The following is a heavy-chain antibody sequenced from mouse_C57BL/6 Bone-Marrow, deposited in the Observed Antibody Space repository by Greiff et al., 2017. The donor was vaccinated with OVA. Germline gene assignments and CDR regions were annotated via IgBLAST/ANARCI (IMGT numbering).Heavy chain of an antibody. CDR2: LWWDDDK. D-gene: IGHD2-4*01. Sequence: QVTLKECGPGILQPSQTLSLTCSFSGFSLSTFGMGVGWIRQPSGKGLEWLAHLWWDDDKYYNPALKSRLTISKDTSKNQVFLKIANVDTVDTATYYCARRRDYDDYAMDYWGQGTSVTVSS. CDR1: GFSLSTFGMG. CDR3: ARRRDYDDYAMDY. V-gene: IGHV8-8*01. J-gene: IGHJ4*01.